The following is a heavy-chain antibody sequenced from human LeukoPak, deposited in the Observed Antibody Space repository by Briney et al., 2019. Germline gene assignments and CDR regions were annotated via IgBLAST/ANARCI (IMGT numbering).Heavy chain of an antibody. Sequence: PSETLSLTCTVSGGSISSGGYYWSWIRQHPGKGLEWLGYIYYSGSTYYNPSLKSRVTISVDTSKNQFSLKLSSVTAADTAVYYCARFSRRRDAYSSSSPGGLDYWGQGTLVTVSS. CDR1: GGSISSGGYY. CDR3: ARFSRRRDAYSSSSPGGLDY. V-gene: IGHV4-31*03. J-gene: IGHJ4*02. D-gene: IGHD6-6*01. CDR2: IYYSGST.